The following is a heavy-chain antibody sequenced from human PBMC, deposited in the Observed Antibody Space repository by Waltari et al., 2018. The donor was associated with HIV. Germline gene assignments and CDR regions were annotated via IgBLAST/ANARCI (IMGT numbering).Heavy chain of an antibody. Sequence: QVQLQQWGAGLLKPSETLSLTCAVYGGSFSGYYWSWIRQPPGKGLEWIGEFNHSGSTNYNPSLKSRVTISVDTSKNQFSLKLSSVTAADTAVYYCARGLKDIVVVPAARYAFDIWGQGTMVTVSS. CDR1: GGSFSGYY. D-gene: IGHD2-2*01. CDR2: FNHSGST. V-gene: IGHV4-34*01. CDR3: ARGLKDIVVVPAARYAFDI. J-gene: IGHJ3*02.